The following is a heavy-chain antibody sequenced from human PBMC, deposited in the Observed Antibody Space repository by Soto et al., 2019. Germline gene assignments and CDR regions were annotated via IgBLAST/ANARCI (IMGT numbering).Heavy chain of an antibody. CDR2: IYYSGST. CDR1: GGSISSGDYY. D-gene: IGHD4-17*01. V-gene: IGHV4-30-4*01. Sequence: SETLSLTCTVSGGSISSGDYYWSWIRQPPGKGLEWIGYIYYSGSTYYNPSLKSRVTISVDTSKNQFSLKLSSVTAADTAVYYCASRWGSTVTNYYGMDVWGQGTTVTVSS. J-gene: IGHJ6*02. CDR3: ASRWGSTVTNYYGMDV.